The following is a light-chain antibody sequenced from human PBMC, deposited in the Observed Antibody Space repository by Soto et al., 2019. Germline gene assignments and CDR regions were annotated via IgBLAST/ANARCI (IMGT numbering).Light chain of an antibody. CDR2: DSS. J-gene: IGKJ5*01. V-gene: IGKV1-33*01. CDR1: QDITNY. CDR3: QQYDTLPLT. Sequence: DIQMTQSPSSLSASVGDRVTIICQASQDITNYLNWYQQKPGKAPNLLIHDSSNLETGVPSRFSGSGHETYFSFTINSLQPEDIATYYCQQYDTLPLTFGQGTRLEIK.